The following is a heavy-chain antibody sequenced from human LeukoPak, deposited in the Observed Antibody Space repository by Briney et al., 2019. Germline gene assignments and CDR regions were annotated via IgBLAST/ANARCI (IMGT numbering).Heavy chain of an antibody. CDR2: IIPIFGTA. Sequence: SVKVSCKASGGTFSSYAISWVRQAPGQGLEWMGGIIPIFGTANYAQKFQGRVTITADESTSTAYMELSSLRSEDTAVYYCASSVEDSGYDLDYWGQGTLVTVSS. V-gene: IGHV1-69*13. J-gene: IGHJ4*02. D-gene: IGHD5-12*01. CDR3: ASSVEDSGYDLDY. CDR1: GGTFSSYA.